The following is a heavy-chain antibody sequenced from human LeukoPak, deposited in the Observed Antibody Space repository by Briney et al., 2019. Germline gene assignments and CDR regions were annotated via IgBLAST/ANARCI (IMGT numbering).Heavy chain of an antibody. CDR2: IIPILGTA. CDR3: ARGPYSSSWYGETPDYYHYYYMDV. Sequence: GASVKVSCKASGGTFSSYAISWVRQAPGQGLEWMGGIIPILGTANYAQKFQGRVTITADESTSTAYMELSSLRSEDTAVYYCARGPYSSSWYGETPDYYHYYYMDVWGKGTTVTISS. D-gene: IGHD6-13*01. CDR1: GGTFSSYA. V-gene: IGHV1-69*13. J-gene: IGHJ6*03.